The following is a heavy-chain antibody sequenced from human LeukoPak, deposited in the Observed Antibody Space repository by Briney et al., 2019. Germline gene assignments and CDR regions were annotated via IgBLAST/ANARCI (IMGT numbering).Heavy chain of an antibody. V-gene: IGHV1-69*01. Sequence: PGGSLRLSCAASGFTFSSYAISWVRQAPGQGLEWMGGIIPIFGTANYAQKFQGRVTITADESTSTAYMELSSLRSEDTAVYYCARERYSGYDSGSYYYYGMDVWGQGTTVTVSS. D-gene: IGHD5-12*01. CDR3: ARERYSGYDSGSYYYYGMDV. CDR1: GFTFSSYA. J-gene: IGHJ6*02. CDR2: IIPIFGTA.